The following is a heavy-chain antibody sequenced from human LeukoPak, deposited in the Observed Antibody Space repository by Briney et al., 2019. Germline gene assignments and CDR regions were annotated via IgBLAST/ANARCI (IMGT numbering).Heavy chain of an antibody. CDR2: IWYDGSNK. CDR1: GFTFSSYG. D-gene: IGHD2-15*01. CDR3: ARDAGYCSGGSCYPGQFDY. Sequence: PGRSLRLSCAASGFTFSSYGMHWVRQAPGKGLEWVAVIWYDGSNKYYADSVKGRFTISRDNSKNTLYLQMNSLRAEDTAVHYCARDAGYCSGGSCYPGQFDYWGQGTLVTVSS. J-gene: IGHJ4*02. V-gene: IGHV3-33*01.